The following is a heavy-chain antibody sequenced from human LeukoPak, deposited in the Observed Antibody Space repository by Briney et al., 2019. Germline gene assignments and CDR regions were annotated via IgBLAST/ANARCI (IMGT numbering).Heavy chain of an antibody. D-gene: IGHD6-13*01. Sequence: SVKVSCKASGGTFSSYAISWVRQAPGQGLEWMGGIIPIFGTANYAQKFQGRVTITTDESTSTAYMELSSLRSEDTAVYYCVRDRSRWGALFDYWGQGTLVTVSS. CDR2: IIPIFGTA. V-gene: IGHV1-69*05. CDR1: GGTFSSYA. J-gene: IGHJ4*02. CDR3: VRDRSRWGALFDY.